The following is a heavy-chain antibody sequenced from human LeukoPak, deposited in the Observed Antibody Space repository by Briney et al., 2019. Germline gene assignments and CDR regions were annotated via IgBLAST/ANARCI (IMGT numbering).Heavy chain of an antibody. J-gene: IGHJ5*02. D-gene: IGHD3-22*01. Sequence: GASVKVSCKACGYTFTGYYMHWVRQAPGQGLEWMGWINPNSGGTNYAQKFQGRVTMTRDTSISTAYMELSRLRSDDTAVYYCARSEETYYYDSSGYSNWFDPWGQGTLVTVSS. V-gene: IGHV1-2*02. CDR1: GYTFTGYY. CDR3: ARSEETYYYDSSGYSNWFDP. CDR2: INPNSGGT.